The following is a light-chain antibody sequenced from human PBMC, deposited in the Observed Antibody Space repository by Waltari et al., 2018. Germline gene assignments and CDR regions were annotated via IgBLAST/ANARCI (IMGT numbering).Light chain of an antibody. CDR1: QDIGTY. CDR2: AVS. Sequence: QLTQSPSFLSASVGDRVTITCRARQDIGTYLAWYQQKPGNAPKLLIHAVSTLQAGVPSRFSGGGSGTEFTLTSSSLQPEDFATYYCQQLSGYPFTFGPGTKVDIK. CDR3: QQLSGYPFT. V-gene: IGKV1-9*01. J-gene: IGKJ3*01.